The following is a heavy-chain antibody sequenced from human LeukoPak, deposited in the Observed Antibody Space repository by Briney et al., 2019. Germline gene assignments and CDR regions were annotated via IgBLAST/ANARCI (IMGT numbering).Heavy chain of an antibody. J-gene: IGHJ4*02. Sequence: ASVKVSCKASGYTLTSYGISWVRQAPGQGLEWMGWISAYNGNTNYAQKLQGRVTMTTDTSTSTAYMELRSLRSDDTAVYYCARDIVGATSLDYWGQGTLVTVSS. CDR1: GYTLTSYG. CDR2: ISAYNGNT. V-gene: IGHV1-18*01. CDR3: ARDIVGATSLDY. D-gene: IGHD1-26*01.